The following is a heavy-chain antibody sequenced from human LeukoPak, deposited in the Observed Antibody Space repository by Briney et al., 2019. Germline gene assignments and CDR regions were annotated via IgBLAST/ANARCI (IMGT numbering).Heavy chain of an antibody. V-gene: IGHV3-48*03. Sequence: PGGSLRLSCAASGFTFSSYEMNWVRQAPGKGLEWVSYISSSGSTIYYADSVKGRFTISRDNAKNSLYLQMNSLRAEDTAVYYCARENSGGHDYYYYMDVWGKGTTVTVSS. D-gene: IGHD2-21*01. CDR3: ARENSGGHDYYYYMDV. J-gene: IGHJ6*03. CDR2: ISSSGSTI. CDR1: GFTFSSYE.